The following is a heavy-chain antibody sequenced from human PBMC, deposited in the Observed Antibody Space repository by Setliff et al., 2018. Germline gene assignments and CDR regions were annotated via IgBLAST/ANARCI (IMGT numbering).Heavy chain of an antibody. J-gene: IGHJ6*02. D-gene: IGHD5-18*01. V-gene: IGHV4-59*01. CDR1: GGSIMNYF. CDR2: VYYTGNT. CDR3: ARGRTAYNYGMDI. Sequence: LSLTCTVSGGSIMNYFWSWIRQPPGKGLKWVGYVYYTGNTNYNPSLKSRLTISVDPSKNQVSLQLKSATTADTAVYYCARGRTAYNYGMDIWGQGTTVTVSS.